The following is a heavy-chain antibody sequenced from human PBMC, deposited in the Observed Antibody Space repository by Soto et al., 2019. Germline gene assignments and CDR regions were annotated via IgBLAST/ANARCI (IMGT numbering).Heavy chain of an antibody. D-gene: IGHD3-10*01. J-gene: IGHJ3*02. CDR2: ISDGGDLT. CDR1: GFAFTGHP. V-gene: IGHV3-23*01. Sequence: VQLLESGGGLAQPGGSLRLSCAASGFAFTGHPMSWVRQAPEKGLEWVAGISDGGDLTYNADSVKGRFTISRDNSRNTLYQQMNSLRAEDTAVYYCARRVIGSSRAFDIWGQGTMVTVSS. CDR3: ARRVIGSSRAFDI.